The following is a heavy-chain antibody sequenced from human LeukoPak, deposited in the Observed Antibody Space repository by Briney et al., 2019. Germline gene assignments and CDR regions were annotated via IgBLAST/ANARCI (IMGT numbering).Heavy chain of an antibody. CDR2: ISGSGKNT. CDR1: GFTFSNAW. V-gene: IGHV3-23*01. CDR3: AKDNRGCSGARCYAVATLVSFDY. Sequence: PGGSLRLSCAASGFTFSNAWMTWVRQAPGKGLEWVSVISGSGKNTYYADSVKGRFTISRDNSKNTLYLQMNSLRAEDTAVYYCAKDNRGCSGARCYAVATLVSFDYWGQGTLVTVSP. J-gene: IGHJ4*02. D-gene: IGHD2-15*01.